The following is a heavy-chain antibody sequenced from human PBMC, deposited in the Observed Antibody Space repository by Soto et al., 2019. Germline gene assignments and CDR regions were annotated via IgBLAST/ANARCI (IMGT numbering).Heavy chain of an antibody. J-gene: IGHJ4*02. V-gene: IGHV3-53*01. D-gene: IGHD6-19*01. CDR2: IHSDGST. Sequence: GSLRLSCSVAGFTFSDSMSWVRQAPGKGLECVSFIHSDGSTHYTDSVRGRFTISRDNSKNTLYLQMDRLRVDDTAVYFCARDASGPFDYWGQGTLVTVSS. CDR1: GFTFSDS. CDR3: ARDASGPFDY.